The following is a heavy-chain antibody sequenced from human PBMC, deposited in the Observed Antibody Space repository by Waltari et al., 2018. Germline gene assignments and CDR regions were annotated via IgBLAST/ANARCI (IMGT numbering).Heavy chain of an antibody. Sequence: QVQLVQSGAEVKKPGASVKVSCKASGYTFTSYDINWVRQATGQGLEWMGWMNPNSGNTGYAQKFQGRVTSTRDTSISTAYMELNSLRAEDTAVYYCAKARSGYPDDAFDIWGQGTMVTVSS. CDR2: MNPNSGNT. V-gene: IGHV1-8*01. J-gene: IGHJ3*02. CDR3: AKARSGYPDDAFDI. CDR1: GYTFTSYD. D-gene: IGHD3-22*01.